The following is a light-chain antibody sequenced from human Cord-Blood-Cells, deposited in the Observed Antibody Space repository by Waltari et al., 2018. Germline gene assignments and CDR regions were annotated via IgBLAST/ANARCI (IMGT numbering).Light chain of an antibody. CDR2: DVS. Sequence: SALTQPASVSASPGQSITISCTGTSSDAGGCNYVSWYQQHPGKAPKLMIYDVSNRPSGVSNRFSGSKSGNTASLTISGLQAEDEADYYCSSYTSSSTYVFGTGTKVTVL. CDR3: SSYTSSSTYV. J-gene: IGLJ1*01. CDR1: SSDAGGCNY. V-gene: IGLV2-14*01.